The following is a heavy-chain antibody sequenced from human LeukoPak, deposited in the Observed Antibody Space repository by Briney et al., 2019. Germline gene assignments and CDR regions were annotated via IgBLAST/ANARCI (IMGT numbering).Heavy chain of an antibody. CDR1: GFIFSRHG. J-gene: IGHJ4*02. CDR3: AKEWGMGEQHLTIDY. D-gene: IGHD2-8*01. Sequence: SGKSLRLSSAASGFIFSRHGMHWVRQAPGKGLEWVSGISGSGVSTYYADSVKGRFTICRDNSKNTLFLQMNSLRAEDTAVYYCAKEWGMGEQHLTIDYWGQGTLVAVSS. CDR2: ISGSGVST. V-gene: IGHV3-23*01.